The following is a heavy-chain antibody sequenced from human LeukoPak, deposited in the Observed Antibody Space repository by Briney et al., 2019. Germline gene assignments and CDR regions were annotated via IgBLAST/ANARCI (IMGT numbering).Heavy chain of an antibody. Sequence: GGSLRLSCAASGFTFTGNAMSWVRQAPGRGLEWVSSISGGGGGTYYADSVKGRYTISRDNSKNTLYLQMNSLRPEDTAVYYCAKVSAAGTPRYWGQGTLVTVSS. CDR2: ISGGGGGT. CDR3: AKVSAAGTPRY. J-gene: IGHJ4*02. D-gene: IGHD6-13*01. V-gene: IGHV3-23*01. CDR1: GFTFTGNA.